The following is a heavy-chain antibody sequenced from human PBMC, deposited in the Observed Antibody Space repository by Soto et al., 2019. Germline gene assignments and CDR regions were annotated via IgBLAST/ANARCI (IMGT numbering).Heavy chain of an antibody. CDR3: AKSHSGGWSKLDY. Sequence: PGGSLRLSCAASGSTFSSYAMSWVRQAPGRGLEWVSAIDGSGGSTYYADSVKGRFTISRDNSKNTLYLQMNTLRAEDTAVYYCAKSHSGGWSKLDYWGQGSLVTVSS. D-gene: IGHD6-19*01. CDR2: IDGSGGST. V-gene: IGHV3-23*01. J-gene: IGHJ4*02. CDR1: GSTFSSYA.